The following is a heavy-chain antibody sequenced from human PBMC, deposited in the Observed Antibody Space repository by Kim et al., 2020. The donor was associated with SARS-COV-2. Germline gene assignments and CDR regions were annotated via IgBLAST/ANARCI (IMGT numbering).Heavy chain of an antibody. D-gene: IGHD6-13*01. V-gene: IGHV4-39*01. J-gene: IGHJ3*02. CDR3: ARHVDSSSSKAFDI. Sequence: SETLSLTCTVSGGSISSSSYYWGWIRQPPGKGLEWIGSIYYSGSTYYNPSLKSRVTISVDTSKNQFSLNLSSVTAADTAVYYCARHVDSSSSKAFDIWGQGTMVTVSS. CDR2: IYYSGST. CDR1: GGSISSSSYY.